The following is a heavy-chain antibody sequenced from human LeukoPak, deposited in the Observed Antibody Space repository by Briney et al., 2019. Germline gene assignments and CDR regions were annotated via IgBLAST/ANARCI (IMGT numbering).Heavy chain of an antibody. CDR3: ARRVRFGDGWVFDS. CDR2: IFHDGVT. Sequence: SETLSLTCAVSGASISGNHWSWIRQSPEKGLEWIGHIFHDGVTDYNPSLKSRATMLPDTSKNQFSLKLSSVTAADTAVYYCARRVRFGDGWVFDSWGRGTPVTVS. V-gene: IGHV4-59*12. J-gene: IGHJ4*02. D-gene: IGHD5-24*01. CDR1: GASISGNH.